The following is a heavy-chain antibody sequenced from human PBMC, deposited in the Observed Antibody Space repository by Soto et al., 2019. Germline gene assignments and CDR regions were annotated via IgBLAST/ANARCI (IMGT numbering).Heavy chain of an antibody. D-gene: IGHD3-10*01. J-gene: IGHJ6*02. CDR3: ARATMVRGVIGYYYYGMDV. CDR1: GFTFSSYW. CDR2: IKQDGSEK. Sequence: EVQLVESGGGLVQPGGSLRLSCAASGFTFSSYWMSWVRQAPGKGLEWVANIKQDGSEKYYVDSVKGRFTISRDNAKNSLYLQMNSLRAEDTAVYYCARATMVRGVIGYYYYGMDVWAQGTTVTVSS. V-gene: IGHV3-7*01.